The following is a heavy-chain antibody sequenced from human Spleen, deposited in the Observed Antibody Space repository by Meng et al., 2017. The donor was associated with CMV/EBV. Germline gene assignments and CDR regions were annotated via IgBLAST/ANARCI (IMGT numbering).Heavy chain of an antibody. Sequence: FTRYGISWVRQAPGQGLEWMGWISAYNGNTNYAQKLQGRVTMTTDTSTSTAYMELRSLRSDDTAVYYCARETLGYCSSTSCRQFDYWGQGTLVTVSS. J-gene: IGHJ4*02. CDR3: ARETLGYCSSTSCRQFDY. CDR1: FTRYG. V-gene: IGHV1-18*01. CDR2: ISAYNGNT. D-gene: IGHD2-2*01.